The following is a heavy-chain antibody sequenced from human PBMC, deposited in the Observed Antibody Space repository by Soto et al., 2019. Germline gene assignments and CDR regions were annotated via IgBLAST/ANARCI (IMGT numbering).Heavy chain of an antibody. J-gene: IGHJ3*02. CDR3: ARRYGYAFDI. Sequence: QVQLQESGPGLVEPSETLSLTCTVSGGSISSYYWRWIRQPPGKGLEWIGYIYYSGSTNYNPSLKSRVTISVDTSKNQFSLKLSSVTAADTAVYYCARRYGYAFDIWGQGTMVTVSS. CDR2: IYYSGST. CDR1: GGSISSYY. D-gene: IGHD4-17*01. V-gene: IGHV4-59*01.